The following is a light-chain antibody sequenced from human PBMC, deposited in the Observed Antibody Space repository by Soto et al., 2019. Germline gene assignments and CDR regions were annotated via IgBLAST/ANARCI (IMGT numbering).Light chain of an antibody. V-gene: IGLV4-69*01. J-gene: IGLJ2*01. CDR3: QTWGTGIHVV. Sequence: QTVVTQSPSASASLGASVKLTCTLSSGHSSYAIAWHQQQPEKGPRYLMKLDSDGSHTKGDAIPDRFSGSSSGAERYLTISSLQSEDEADYYCQTWGTGIHVVFGGGNKVTVL. CDR2: LDSDGSH. CDR1: SGHSSYA.